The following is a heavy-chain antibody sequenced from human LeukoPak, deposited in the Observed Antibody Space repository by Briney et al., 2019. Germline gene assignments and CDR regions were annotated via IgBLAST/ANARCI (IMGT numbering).Heavy chain of an antibody. V-gene: IGHV4-34*01. Sequence: PSETLSLTCAVYGGSFSGYYWSWIRQPPGKGLEWIGEINHSGSTNYNPSLKSRVTISVGTSKNQFSLKLSSVTAADTAVYYCARVSRSGSGRSGWFDPWGQGTLVTVSS. CDR3: ARVSRSGSGRSGWFDP. D-gene: IGHD3-10*01. J-gene: IGHJ5*02. CDR2: INHSGST. CDR1: GGSFSGYY.